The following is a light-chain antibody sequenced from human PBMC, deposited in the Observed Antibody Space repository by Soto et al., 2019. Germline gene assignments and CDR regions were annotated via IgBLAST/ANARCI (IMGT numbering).Light chain of an antibody. J-gene: IGLJ2*01. CDR1: IDDIGVYDY. CDR2: EVT. CDR3: KSYTNSSAVV. V-gene: IGLV2-14*01. Sequence: QSPLTQPASVSGSPGQSITISCAGTIDDIGVYDYVSWYQQHPGNAPKLLVYEVTNRPSGVSDRFSGSKSGNTASLTISGLQAEDEADYYCKSYTNSSAVVFGGGTKVTVL.